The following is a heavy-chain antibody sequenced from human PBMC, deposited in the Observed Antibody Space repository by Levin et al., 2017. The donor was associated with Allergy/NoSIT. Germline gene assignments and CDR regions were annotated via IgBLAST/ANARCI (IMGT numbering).Heavy chain of an antibody. CDR1: GFTFSIYW. CDR3: ARDASYYGSGTNGDYFDY. J-gene: IGHJ4*02. D-gene: IGHD3-10*01. CDR2: IKPDGSAK. Sequence: SCAAPGFTFSIYWMSWVRQAPGKGLEWVANIKPDGSAKYHMDSVKGRFTISRDNAKNSLYLQMNSLRAEDTAVYYCARDASYYGSGTNGDYFDYWGQGTLVTVSS. V-gene: IGHV3-7*04.